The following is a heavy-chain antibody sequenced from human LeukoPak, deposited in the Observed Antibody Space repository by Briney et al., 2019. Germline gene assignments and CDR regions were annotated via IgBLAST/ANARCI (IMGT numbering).Heavy chain of an antibody. V-gene: IGHV3-21*01. J-gene: IGHJ3*01. D-gene: IGHD6-13*01. CDR1: GFTFSNYW. CDR3: ARVGSSSFRVFDL. Sequence: GGSLRLSCEGSGFTFSNYWMGWVRQAPGKGLEWVSSISNSGNYIYYADSVKGRFTISRDNAKNSLYLQMNSLRAEDTALYYCARVGSSSFRVFDLWGQGTMVTVSS. CDR2: ISNSGNYI.